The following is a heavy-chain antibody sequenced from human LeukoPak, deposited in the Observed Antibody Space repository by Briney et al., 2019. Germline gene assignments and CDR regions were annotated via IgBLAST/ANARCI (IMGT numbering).Heavy chain of an antibody. J-gene: IGHJ4*02. CDR2: ISGSGGST. Sequence: PGGSLRLSCAASGFTFSSYGMSWVRQAPGKGLEWVSAISGSGGSTYYADSVKGRFTISRDNSKNTLYLQMNSLRAEDTAVYYCAKGKGYYGSGSYFHYWGQGTLVTVSS. CDR3: AKGKGYYGSGSYFHY. V-gene: IGHV3-23*01. D-gene: IGHD3-10*01. CDR1: GFTFSSYG.